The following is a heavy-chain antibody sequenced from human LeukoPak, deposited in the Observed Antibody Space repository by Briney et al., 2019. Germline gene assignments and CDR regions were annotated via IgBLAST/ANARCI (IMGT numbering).Heavy chain of an antibody. CDR1: GFPFSSYW. J-gene: IGHJ4*02. CDR3: TRVGYIDEGIDY. CDR2: IKQDGSKK. Sequence: GGSPRLSCVASGFPFSSYWMTWVRQASGKGREWVANIKQDGSKKSYVDSVKGRFTISRDNAKNSLYLQMNSLRAEDTAIYYCTRVGYIDEGIDYWGQGTLVTVSS. V-gene: IGHV3-7*04. D-gene: IGHD5-24*01.